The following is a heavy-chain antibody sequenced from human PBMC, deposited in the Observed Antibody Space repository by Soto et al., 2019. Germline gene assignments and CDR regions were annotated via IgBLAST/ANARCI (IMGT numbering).Heavy chain of an antibody. CDR2: IHYSGST. V-gene: IGHV4-39*01. CDR1: GGSISSSSYY. CDR3: ARPLKGLVTAFDI. D-gene: IGHD2-21*02. J-gene: IGHJ3*02. Sequence: QLQLQESGPGLVKPSETLSLTCTVSGGSISSSSYYWGWIRQPPGKGLEWIGSIHYSGSTYYNPSLKSRVTISVDTSKNQFSPKLSSVTAADTAVYYCARPLKGLVTAFDIWGQGTMVTVSS.